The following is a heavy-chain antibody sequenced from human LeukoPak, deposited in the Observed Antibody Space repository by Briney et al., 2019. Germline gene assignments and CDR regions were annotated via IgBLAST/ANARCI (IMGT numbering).Heavy chain of an antibody. CDR2: IYYSGST. CDR3: ARESEPWLGASYYYYMDV. Sequence: SETLSLTCTVSGGSISSYYWTWIRQPPGKGLEWIGYIYYSGSTNYNPSLKSRVTISVDTSKNQFSLKLISVTAADTAVYYCARESEPWLGASYYYYMDVWGKGTTVTISS. D-gene: IGHD6-19*01. J-gene: IGHJ6*03. V-gene: IGHV4-59*01. CDR1: GGSISSYY.